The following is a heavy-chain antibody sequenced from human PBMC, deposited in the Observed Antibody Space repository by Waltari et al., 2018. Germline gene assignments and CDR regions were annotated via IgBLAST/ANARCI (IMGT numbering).Heavy chain of an antibody. D-gene: IGHD1-1*01. CDR1: GASFSNYY. CDR3: ARGLDQYKVGSL. CDR2: MHPRGST. J-gene: IGHJ4*02. Sequence: QVQLQQWGAGLLKPSETLSLTRAFDGASFSNYYWSWSRQAPGKGLEWIGEMHPRGSTSYNPSLESRVTISGDTSKNQFSLTLSSVTAADTAVYYCARGLDQYKVGSLWGQGTLVTVSS. V-gene: IGHV4-34*01.